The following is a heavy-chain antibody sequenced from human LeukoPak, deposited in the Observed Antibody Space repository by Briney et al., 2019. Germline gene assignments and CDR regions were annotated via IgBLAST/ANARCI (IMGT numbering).Heavy chain of an antibody. CDR2: ISYDGSNK. CDR1: GFTFSSYG. J-gene: IGHJ4*02. V-gene: IGHV3-30*18. D-gene: IGHD2-2*01. Sequence: PGRSLRPSCAASGFTFSSYGMHWVRQAPGKGLEWVAVISYDGSNKYYADSVKGRFTISRDNSKNTLYLQMNSLRAEDTAVYYCAKSREFDYWGQGTLVTVSS. CDR3: AKSREFDY.